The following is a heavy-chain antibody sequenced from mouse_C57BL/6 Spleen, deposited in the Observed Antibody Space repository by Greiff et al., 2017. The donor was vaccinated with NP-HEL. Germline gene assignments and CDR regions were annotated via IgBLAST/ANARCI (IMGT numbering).Heavy chain of an antibody. CDR2: INPSTGGT. D-gene: IGHD1-1*01. V-gene: IGHV1-42*01. CDR3: ARGGITTVVFDY. Sequence: VQLKQSGPELVKPGASVKISCKASGYSFTGYYMNWVKQSPEKSLEWIGEINPSTGGTTYNQKFKAKATLTVDKSSSTAYMQLKSLTSEDSAVYYCARGGITTVVFDYWGQGTTLTVSS. J-gene: IGHJ2*01. CDR1: GYSFTGYY.